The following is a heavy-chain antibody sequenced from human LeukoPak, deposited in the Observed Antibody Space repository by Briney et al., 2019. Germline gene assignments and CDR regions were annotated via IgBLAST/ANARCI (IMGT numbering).Heavy chain of an antibody. CDR3: ARSSGYSSGWYDY. D-gene: IGHD6-19*01. J-gene: IGHJ4*02. CDR2: ISSSSSYI. CDR1: GFTFSSYS. V-gene: IGHV3-21*01. Sequence: GGSLRLSCAASGFTFSSYSMNWVRQAPGKGLEWVSSISSSSSYIYYADSVKGRSTISRDNAKNSLYLQMNSLRAEDTAVYYCARSSGYSSGWYDYWGQGTLVTVSS.